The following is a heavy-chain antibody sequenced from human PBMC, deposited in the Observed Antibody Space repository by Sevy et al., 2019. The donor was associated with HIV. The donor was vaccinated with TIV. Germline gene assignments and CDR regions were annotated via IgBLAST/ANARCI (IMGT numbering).Heavy chain of an antibody. J-gene: IGHJ4*02. CDR1: GFTFSSYA. V-gene: IGHV3-23*01. CDR2: VSDSGGAT. D-gene: IGHD3-10*01. CDR3: ARNYYYGTIGATGNFDY. Sequence: GGSLRLSCAASGFTFSSYAMSWVRQAPGKGLEWVSTVSDSGGATYYADSVKGRFTMSRENSKNTLFLQMSSLRAEDAATSFCARNYYYGTIGATGNFDYWGQGTLVTVSS.